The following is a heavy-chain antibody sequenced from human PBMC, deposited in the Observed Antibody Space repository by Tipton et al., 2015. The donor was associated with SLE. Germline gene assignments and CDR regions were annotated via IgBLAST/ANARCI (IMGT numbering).Heavy chain of an antibody. CDR3: ALGIISYCSGGSCYSD. CDR2: IIPIFGTA. J-gene: IGHJ4*02. Sequence: QSGAEVKESGSSVKVSCKASGGTFANYAISWVRQAPGQGLEWMGGIIPIFGTANYAQKFQGRVTITADESATTVYMELRSLRSDDTAVYYCALGIISYCSGGSCYSDWGQGTLFIVSS. CDR1: GGTFANYA. V-gene: IGHV1-69*01. D-gene: IGHD2-15*01.